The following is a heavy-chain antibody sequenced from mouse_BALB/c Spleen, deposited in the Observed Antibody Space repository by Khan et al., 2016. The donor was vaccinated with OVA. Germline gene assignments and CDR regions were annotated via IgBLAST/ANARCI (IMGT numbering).Heavy chain of an antibody. Sequence: LQQPGSELVRPGASVKLSCKASGYTFTSYWMHWVKQRPGQDLEWIGNIYPGSGSTNYDEKFKSKATLTVDTSSSTAYMQLSSLTSEDSAVYYCTRVVDYFDYWGQGTTLTVSS. CDR1: GYTFTSYW. CDR2: IYPGSGST. D-gene: IGHD1-1*01. J-gene: IGHJ2*01. CDR3: TRVVDYFDY. V-gene: IGHV1S22*01.